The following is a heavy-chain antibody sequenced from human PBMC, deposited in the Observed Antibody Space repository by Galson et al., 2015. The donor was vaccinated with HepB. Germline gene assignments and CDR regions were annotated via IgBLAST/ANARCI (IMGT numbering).Heavy chain of an antibody. D-gene: IGHD6-19*01. J-gene: IGHJ4*02. CDR3: ATGRRSVWSFDY. Sequence: SVKVSCKASGYNFTDGMSWVRQAPGQGLECMGWISGDNGNTRYAEKFQGRVSMTTDTATSTAYLELRSFRSDDTAVYYCATGRRSVWSFDYWGRGTLVTVSS. V-gene: IGHV1-18*01. CDR2: ISGDNGNT. CDR1: GYNFTDG.